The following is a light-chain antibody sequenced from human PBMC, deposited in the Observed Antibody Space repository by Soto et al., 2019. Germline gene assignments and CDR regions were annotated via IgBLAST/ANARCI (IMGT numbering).Light chain of an antibody. V-gene: IGLV1-40*01. CDR3: QSYDSSLSGAV. CDR1: SSNIGSNT. CDR2: GNS. Sequence: QSVLTQPPSASGTPGQRVTISCSGSSSNIGSNTVNWYQQLPGTAPKLLIYGNSNRPSGVPDRFSGSKSGTSASLAITGLQAEDEADYYCQSYDSSLSGAVFGGGTKVTVL. J-gene: IGLJ3*02.